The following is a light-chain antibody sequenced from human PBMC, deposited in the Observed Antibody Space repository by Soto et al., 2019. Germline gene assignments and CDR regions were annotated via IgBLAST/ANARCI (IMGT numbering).Light chain of an antibody. CDR3: CSSGGTYTAV. V-gene: IGLV2-11*01. J-gene: IGLJ3*02. CDR2: DVS. Sequence: QSALTQPRSVSGSPGQSVTISCTGTSSDVGGYNYVSWYQQHPGKAPKHMIYDVSKRPSGVPDRFSGSKSGNTASLTISGLQAEDEADYSCCSSGGTYTAVFGGGTQLTVL. CDR1: SSDVGGYNY.